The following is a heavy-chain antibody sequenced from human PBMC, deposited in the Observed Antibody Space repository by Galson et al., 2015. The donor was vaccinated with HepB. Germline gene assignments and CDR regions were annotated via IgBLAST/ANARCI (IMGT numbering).Heavy chain of an antibody. J-gene: IGHJ6*02. D-gene: IGHD2-2*02. CDR3: ALSGYCSSASCYTRPGGYSYGLDV. V-gene: IGHV2-5*02. CDR1: GFSLRTSGVG. CDR2: IYWDDDK. Sequence: ALVKPTQTLTLTCSFSGFSLRTSGVGVGWIRQPPGKALEWLALIYWDDDKRYSPSLKSRLTITKDTSKNQVVLTMTNMDPVDTATYYCALSGYCSSASCYTRPGGYSYGLDVWGQGTTVTVSS.